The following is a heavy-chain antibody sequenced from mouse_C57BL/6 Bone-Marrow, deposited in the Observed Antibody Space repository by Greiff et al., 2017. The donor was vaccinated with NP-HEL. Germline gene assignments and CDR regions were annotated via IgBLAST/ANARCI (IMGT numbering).Heavy chain of an antibody. D-gene: IGHD1-1*01. CDR2: IYPRSGNT. CDR3: ASGSSYPWYFDV. CDR1: GYTFTSYG. V-gene: IGHV1-81*01. Sequence: QVQLQQSGAELARPGASVKLSCKASGYTFTSYGISWVKQRTGQGLEWIGEIYPRSGNTYYNEKVKGKATLTADKSSSTAYMELRSLTSEDSAVYFCASGSSYPWYFDVWGTGTTVTVSS. J-gene: IGHJ1*03.